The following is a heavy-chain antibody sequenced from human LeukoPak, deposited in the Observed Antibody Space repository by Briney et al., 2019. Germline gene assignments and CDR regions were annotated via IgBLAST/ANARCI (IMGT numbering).Heavy chain of an antibody. CDR2: INPNSGGT. V-gene: IGHV1-2*02. CDR1: GYTFTGYY. J-gene: IGHJ3*02. Sequence: ASVKVSCKASGYTFTGYYMHWVRQAPGQGLEWMGWINPNSGGTNYAQKFQGRSTMTRDTSISAAYMELSRLRSDDTAVYYCARDAGYSYPLDAFDIWGQGTMVTVSS. D-gene: IGHD5-18*01. CDR3: ARDAGYSYPLDAFDI.